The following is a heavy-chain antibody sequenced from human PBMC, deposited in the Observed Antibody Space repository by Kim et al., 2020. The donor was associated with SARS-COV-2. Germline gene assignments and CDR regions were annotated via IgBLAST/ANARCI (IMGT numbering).Heavy chain of an antibody. D-gene: IGHD3-22*01. Sequence: AQKFQGWVTMTRDTSISTAYMELSRLRSDDTAVYYCARETDYYDSSGLDYWGQGTLVTVSS. CDR3: ARETDYYDSSGLDY. J-gene: IGHJ4*02. V-gene: IGHV1-2*04.